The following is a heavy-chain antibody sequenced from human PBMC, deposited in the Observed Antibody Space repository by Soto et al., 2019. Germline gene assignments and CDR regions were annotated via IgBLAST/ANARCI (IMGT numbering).Heavy chain of an antibody. CDR3: ARGSLYCSSTSCSYGMDV. D-gene: IGHD2-15*01. V-gene: IGHV3-33*01. J-gene: IGHJ6*02. CDR2: IWFDGSNE. CDR1: GFTFSDYG. Sequence: LRLSCAASGFTFSDYGMHWVRQAPGEGLQWVAVIWFDGSNEHYADSVKGRFTISRDNSKNTLYLQMYSLRAGDTAVYYCARGSLYCSSTSCSYGMDVWGQGTTVTVSS.